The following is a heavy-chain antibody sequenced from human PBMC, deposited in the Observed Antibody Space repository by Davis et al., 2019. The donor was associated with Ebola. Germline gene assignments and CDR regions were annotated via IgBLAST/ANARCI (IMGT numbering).Heavy chain of an antibody. D-gene: IGHD6-6*01. Sequence: SQTLSLTCAISGDSVSSNSAAWNCIRQSPSRGLEWLGRTYYRSKWYNDYAVSVKSRITINPDTSKNQCSLQLNSVTPEDTAVYYCARDPTYSSSSNFDYWGQGTLVTVSS. V-gene: IGHV6-1*01. CDR2: TYYRSKWYN. CDR1: GDSVSSNSAA. CDR3: ARDPTYSSSSNFDY. J-gene: IGHJ4*02.